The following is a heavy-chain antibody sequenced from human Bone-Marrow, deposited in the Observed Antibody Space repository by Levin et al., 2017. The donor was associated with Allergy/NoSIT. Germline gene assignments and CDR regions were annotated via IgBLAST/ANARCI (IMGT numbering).Heavy chain of an antibody. V-gene: IGHV3-15*01. CDR2: IKSKTDGGTI. CDR1: EFTFNKAW. J-gene: IGHJ4*02. D-gene: IGHD2/OR15-2a*01. Sequence: GESLKISCVASEFTFNKAWMNWVRHAPGKGLEWVGRIKSKTDGGTIDYAAPVKGRFTISRDDSKTTLYLQINSLRTEDTAVYYCTTKNFWGQGTLVSVSS. CDR3: TTKNF.